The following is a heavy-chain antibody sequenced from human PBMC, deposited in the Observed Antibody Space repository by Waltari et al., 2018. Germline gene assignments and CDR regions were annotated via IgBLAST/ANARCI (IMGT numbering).Heavy chain of an antibody. J-gene: IGHJ2*01. V-gene: IGHV3-15*01. Sequence: EVQLVQSGGGLAKPGGSLRLSCKASGFTFKNAWMSWVRQAPGKGLEWSGQIKSENDCGTTDYAAPVKDRFSISRDDSRETVYLQLDRLKVEDTAVYFCTADDTGMLPTFWYLDVWGRGTLVTVSS. CDR3: TADDTGMLPTFWYLDV. D-gene: IGHD2-2*02. CDR1: GFTFKNAW. CDR2: IKSENDCGTT.